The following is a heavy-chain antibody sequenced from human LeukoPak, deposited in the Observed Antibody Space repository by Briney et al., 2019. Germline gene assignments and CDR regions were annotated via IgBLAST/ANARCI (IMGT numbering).Heavy chain of an antibody. Sequence: TSETLSLTCTVSGGSISSNTYYWDWIRQPPGKGLECIGSIYYGGSTYYNPSLKSRVIISVDTSKNQFSLKLSSVTAADTAVYYCARGKGSGWTFDYWGQGTLVTVSS. CDR2: IYYGGST. D-gene: IGHD6-19*01. CDR3: ARGKGSGWTFDY. J-gene: IGHJ4*02. V-gene: IGHV4-39*01. CDR1: GGSISSNTYY.